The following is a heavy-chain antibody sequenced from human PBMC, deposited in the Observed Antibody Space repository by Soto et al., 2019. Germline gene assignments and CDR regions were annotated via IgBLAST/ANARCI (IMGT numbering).Heavy chain of an antibody. J-gene: IGHJ5*02. CDR2: IYYSGST. D-gene: IGHD3-3*01. Sequence: LSLTCTVSGGSISSYYWSWIRQPPGKGLEWIGYIYYSGSTNYNPSLKSRVTISVDTSKNQFSLKLSSVTAADTAVYYCASTYYDFWSGYSENNWFDPWGQGTLVTVSS. CDR3: ASTYYDFWSGYSENNWFDP. V-gene: IGHV4-59*01. CDR1: GGSISSYY.